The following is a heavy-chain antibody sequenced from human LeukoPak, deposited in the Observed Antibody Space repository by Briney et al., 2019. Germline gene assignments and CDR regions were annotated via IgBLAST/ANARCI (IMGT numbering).Heavy chain of an antibody. Sequence: ASVKVSCEASGYTFTSYDINWVRQATGQGLEWMGWMNPNSGNTGYAQKFQGRVTMTRNTSISTAYMELSSLRSEDTAVYYCARVRHALLRYFDWLFRIDYWGQGTLVTVSS. CDR3: ARVRHALLRYFDWLFRIDY. V-gene: IGHV1-8*01. CDR2: MNPNSGNT. CDR1: GYTFTSYD. D-gene: IGHD3-9*01. J-gene: IGHJ4*02.